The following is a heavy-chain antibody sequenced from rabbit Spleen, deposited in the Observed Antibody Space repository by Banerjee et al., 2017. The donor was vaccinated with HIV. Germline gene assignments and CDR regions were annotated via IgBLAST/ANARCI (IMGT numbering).Heavy chain of an antibody. V-gene: IGHV1S40*01. D-gene: IGHD1-1*01. Sequence: QSLEESGGGLVQPGGSLTLSCKASGFDLSSYYYMCWVRQAPGKGLEWIACIYTGSSGFTYFATWAKGRFTISKTSSTTVTLQVTRLTAADTATYFCARDTSTSFSSYGMDLWGPGTLVTVS. CDR3: ARDTSTSFSSYGMDL. J-gene: IGHJ6*01. CDR1: GFDLSSYYY. CDR2: IYTGSSGFT.